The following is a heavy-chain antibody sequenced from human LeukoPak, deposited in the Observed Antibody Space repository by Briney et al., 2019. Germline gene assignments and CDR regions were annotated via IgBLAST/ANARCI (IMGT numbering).Heavy chain of an antibody. V-gene: IGHV3-23*01. Sequence: ASVKVSCKASGFTFSSYGMGWVRQAPGEGLEWVSSISGSGDSTYYADSVKGRFTVSRDNSKNTLYLQMNSLRADDTAVYYCARDSRWIQFDYWGQGTLVTVSS. J-gene: IGHJ4*02. CDR2: ISGSGDST. CDR1: GFTFSSYG. D-gene: IGHD5-18*01. CDR3: ARDSRWIQFDY.